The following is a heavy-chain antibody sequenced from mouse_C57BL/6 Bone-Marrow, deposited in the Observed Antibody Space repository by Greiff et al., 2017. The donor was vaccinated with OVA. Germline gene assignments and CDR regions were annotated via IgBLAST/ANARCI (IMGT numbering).Heavy chain of an antibody. CDR2: IYPGDGDT. D-gene: IGHD1-1*01. Sequence: QVQLQQSGPELVKPGASVKISCKASGYAFSSSWMNWVKQRPGKGLEWIGRIYPGDGDTNYNGKFKGKATLTADKSSSTAYMQLSSLTSEDSAVYFCARRDYYGSSHWYVDVWGTGTTVTVSS. CDR1: GYAFSSSW. CDR3: ARRDYYGSSHWYVDV. J-gene: IGHJ1*03. V-gene: IGHV1-82*01.